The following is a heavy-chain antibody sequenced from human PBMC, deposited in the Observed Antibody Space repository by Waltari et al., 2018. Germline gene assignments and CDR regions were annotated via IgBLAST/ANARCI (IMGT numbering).Heavy chain of an antibody. J-gene: IGHJ4*02. CDR3: ARAPKGYYFDY. Sequence: QVQLVESGGGVVQPGRSLRLSCAASGFTFSSYAMHWVRQAPGKGLEWVAVISYDGSKKSYADAVKGRFTISRDNAKNTLYLQMNSLRAEDTAVYYCARAPKGYYFDYWGQGTLVTVSS. CDR2: ISYDGSKK. V-gene: IGHV3-30*01. CDR1: GFTFSSYA.